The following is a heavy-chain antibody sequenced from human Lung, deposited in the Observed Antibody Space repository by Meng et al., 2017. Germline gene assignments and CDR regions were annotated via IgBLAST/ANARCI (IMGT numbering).Heavy chain of an antibody. D-gene: IGHD4-11*01. CDR2: INHSGST. CDR1: GGSFSDYY. V-gene: IGHV4-34*01. Sequence: VQPEQVVAGLLKPSETLSLTSVVSGGSFSDYYWSWIRQPPGKGLEWIGEINHSGSTNYNPSLESRATISVDTSQNNLSLKLSSVTAADSAVYYCARGPTTMAHDFDYWGQGTLVTVSS. CDR3: ARGPTTMAHDFDY. J-gene: IGHJ4*02.